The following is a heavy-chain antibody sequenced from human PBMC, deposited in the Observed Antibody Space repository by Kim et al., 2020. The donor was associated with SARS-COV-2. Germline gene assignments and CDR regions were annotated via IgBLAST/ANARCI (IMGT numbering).Heavy chain of an antibody. CDR2: ISSRATRI. CDR1: GFTFSSYA. Sequence: GGSLRLSFAASGFTFSSYAMNWVRQAPGKGLEWVSYISSRATRIFHADSVKGLFTISSDNAKNTLYLQMHSLIVHATAVDYYARDRRPFNTVVVSECYY. D-gene: IGHD3-3*01. CDR3: ARDRRPFNTVVVSECYY. V-gene: IGHV3-48*01. J-gene: IGHJ6*01.